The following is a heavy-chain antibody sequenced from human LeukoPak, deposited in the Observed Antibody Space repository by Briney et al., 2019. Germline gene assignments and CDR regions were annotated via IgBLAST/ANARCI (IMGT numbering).Heavy chain of an antibody. D-gene: IGHD6-13*01. CDR1: GFTFSSYG. J-gene: IGHJ4*02. V-gene: IGHV3-72*01. CDR3: ARVLSSSWTDFDY. Sequence: GGSLRLSCAASGFTFSSYGMHWVRQAPGKGVEWVGRSRNKANSYTTEYAASVKGRFTISRDGSKNSLYLQMNSLKTEDTALYYCARVLSSSWTDFDYWGQGTLVTVSS. CDR2: SRNKANSYTT.